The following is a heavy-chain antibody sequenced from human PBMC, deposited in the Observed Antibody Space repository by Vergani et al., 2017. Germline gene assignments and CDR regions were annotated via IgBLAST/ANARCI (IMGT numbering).Heavy chain of an antibody. CDR3: ARHGVIVVVPAAIVGWFDP. V-gene: IGHV5-51*03. D-gene: IGHD2-2*01. CDR1: GYSFTSYW. J-gene: IGHJ5*02. Sequence: EVQLVQSGAEVKTPGESLKISCKGSGYSFTSYWIGWVRQMPGKGLGWMGIIYPGDSDTRYSPSFQGQVTISADKSISTAYLQWSSLKASDHAMYYCARHGVIVVVPAAIVGWFDPWGQGTLVTVSS. CDR2: IYPGDSDT.